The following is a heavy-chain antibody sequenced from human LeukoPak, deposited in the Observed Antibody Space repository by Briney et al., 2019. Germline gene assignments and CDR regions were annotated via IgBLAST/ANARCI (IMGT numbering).Heavy chain of an antibody. V-gene: IGHV3-74*01. Sequence: GGSPRLSCAASGFTFSSYWMHWVHQAPGKGLVWVSRINSDGSSTSYADSVKGRFTISRDNAKNTLYLQMNSLRAEDTAVYYCARDLSYCSSTSCYPSWGQGTLVTVSS. CDR3: ARDLSYCSSTSCYPS. CDR1: GFTFSSYW. D-gene: IGHD2-2*01. J-gene: IGHJ5*02. CDR2: INSDGSST.